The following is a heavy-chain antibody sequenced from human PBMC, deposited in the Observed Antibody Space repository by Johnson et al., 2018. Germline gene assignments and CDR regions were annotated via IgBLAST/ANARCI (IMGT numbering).Heavy chain of an antibody. D-gene: IGHD3-22*01. V-gene: IGHV3-21*06. CDR1: GFTFTTYS. CDR2: VNTDRNG. J-gene: IGHJ3*02. Sequence: EVQLVESGGGLVKPGGSXRLSCAASGFTFTTYSMNWVRRAPGTGLEWVSAVNTDRNGYYGDSVKGRFTTSRDNAKNTLYLQMNSLSAEDTAVYYCARGTFENHYDSSGFDIWGPGTMVTVSS. CDR3: ARGTFENHYDSSGFDI.